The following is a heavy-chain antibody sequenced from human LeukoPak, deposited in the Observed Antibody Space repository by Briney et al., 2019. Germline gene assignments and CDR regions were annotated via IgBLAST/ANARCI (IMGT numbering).Heavy chain of an antibody. CDR1: GYTLTELS. D-gene: IGHD1-26*01. CDR2: FDPEDGET. CDR3: ATPVGATSYYYYYYGMDV. J-gene: IGHJ6*02. Sequence: ASVKVSCKVSGYTLTELSMHWVRQAPGKGLEWMGGFDPEDGETIYAQKFQGRVTMTEDTSTDTAYMELSSLRSEDTAVYYCATPVGATSYYYYYYGMDVWGQGTTVTVS. V-gene: IGHV1-24*01.